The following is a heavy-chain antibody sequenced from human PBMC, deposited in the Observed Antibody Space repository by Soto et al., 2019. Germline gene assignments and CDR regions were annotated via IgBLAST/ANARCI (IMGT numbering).Heavy chain of an antibody. Sequence: GGSLRLSCAASGFTVSRNYMSWVRQAPGKGLEWVSVTYSGGSTYYADSVKGRFTISRDNSKNTLYLQMNSLRAEDTAVYYCARILRSGNSGFAFDIWGQGIMVTVSS. CDR3: ARILRSGNSGFAFDI. D-gene: IGHD2-21*02. CDR1: GFTVSRNY. V-gene: IGHV3-53*01. CDR2: TYSGGST. J-gene: IGHJ3*02.